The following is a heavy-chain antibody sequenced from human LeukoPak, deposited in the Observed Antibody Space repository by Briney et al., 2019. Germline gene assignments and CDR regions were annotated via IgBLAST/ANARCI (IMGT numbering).Heavy chain of an antibody. CDR1: GFTFNDYS. V-gene: IGHV3-7*03. CDR3: TRGQRKESSYSPLDY. Sequence: PGGSLRLSCAASGFTFNDYSMNWVRQTPGRGLEWLANIKQDGDEKNYVDSVKGRFIISRDDANNSLHLQMNSLRPGDTAIYYCTRGQRKESSYSPLDYWGQGTLVTVSS. CDR2: IKQDGDEK. J-gene: IGHJ4*02. D-gene: IGHD4-11*01.